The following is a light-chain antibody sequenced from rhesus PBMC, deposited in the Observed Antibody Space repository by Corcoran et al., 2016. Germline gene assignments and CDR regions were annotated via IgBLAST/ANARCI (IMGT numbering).Light chain of an antibody. CDR3: QQRNSYPPT. J-gene: IGKJ1*01. V-gene: IGKV1-33*01. CDR2: ATS. Sequence: DIQMTQSPSSLSVSVGDKVTITCRASQGISIALAWYHQKPGKAPKLLLYATSTLQSGVPSRFSGCGSGTDFTLTISSLQPEDFAVYSCQQRNSYPPTFGQGTKVEIK. CDR1: QGISIA.